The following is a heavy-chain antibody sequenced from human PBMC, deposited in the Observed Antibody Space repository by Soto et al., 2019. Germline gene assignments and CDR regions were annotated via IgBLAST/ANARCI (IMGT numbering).Heavy chain of an antibody. CDR1: GYTFTSYA. Sequence: GASVKVSCKASGYTFTSYAMHWVRQAPGQRLEWMGWINAGNGNTKYSQKFQGRVTITRDTSASTAYMELSSLRSEDTAVYYCARDSALRFLEWFSMDVWGQGTTVTVSS. J-gene: IGHJ6*02. CDR3: ARDSALRFLEWFSMDV. V-gene: IGHV1-3*01. D-gene: IGHD3-3*01. CDR2: INAGNGNT.